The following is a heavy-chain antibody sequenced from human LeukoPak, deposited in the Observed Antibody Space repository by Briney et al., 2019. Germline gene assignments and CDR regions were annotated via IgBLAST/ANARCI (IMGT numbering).Heavy chain of an antibody. D-gene: IGHD3-22*01. CDR3: ARIGASLYDSSGYMMKNAFDI. CDR2: ISSSSSYI. Sequence: PGGSLRLSCAASGFTFSSYSMNWVRQAPGKGLEWVSSISSSSSYIYYADSVKGRFTISRDNAKNSLYLQMNSLRADDTAVYYCARIGASLYDSSGYMMKNAFDIWGQGTMVTVSS. V-gene: IGHV3-21*01. J-gene: IGHJ3*02. CDR1: GFTFSSYS.